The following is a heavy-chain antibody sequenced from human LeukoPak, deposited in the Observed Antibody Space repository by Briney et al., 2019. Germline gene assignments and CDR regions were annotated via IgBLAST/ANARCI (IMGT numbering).Heavy chain of an antibody. CDR1: GFTFSDYY. CDR2: ITDSSSYT. V-gene: IGHV3-11*06. J-gene: IGHJ5*01. Sequence: PGGSLRLSCAASGFTFSDYYMNWIRQAPGKGLEWVAYITDSSSYTNYADSVKGRFTISRDNAKNSLFLQMNSLRVEDTAVYYCARGSGSYLLFDYWGHGTLLTVS. CDR3: ARGSGSYLLFDY.